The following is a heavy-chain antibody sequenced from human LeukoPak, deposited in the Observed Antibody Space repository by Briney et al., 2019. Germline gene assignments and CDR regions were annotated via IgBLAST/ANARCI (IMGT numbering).Heavy chain of an antibody. CDR2: IYSGGST. Sequence: GGSLRLSCAASGFTVSSSYMSWVRQAPGKGLEWVSVIYSGGSTYYADSVKGRFTISRDNSKNTLYLQTNSLRAEDTAVYYCARPDSSGWSGYFDLWGRGTLVTVSS. V-gene: IGHV3-53*01. J-gene: IGHJ2*01. CDR3: ARPDSSGWSGYFDL. D-gene: IGHD6-19*01. CDR1: GFTVSSSY.